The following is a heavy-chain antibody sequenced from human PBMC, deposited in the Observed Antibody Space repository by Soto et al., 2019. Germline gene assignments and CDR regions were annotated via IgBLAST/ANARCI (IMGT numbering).Heavy chain of an antibody. J-gene: IGHJ4*02. V-gene: IGHV3-30*18. CDR2: ISYDGSNQ. CDR1: GFTFNIYG. CDR3: AKDQASGQGSFDS. Sequence: GVSLRLSCAASGFTFNIYGMHWVRQAPDKGLEWVALISYDGSNQYYADSVKGRFTISRDNSKNTLFLQMNSLRADDPAVYYCAKDQASGQGSFDSWGQGTLVTVSS.